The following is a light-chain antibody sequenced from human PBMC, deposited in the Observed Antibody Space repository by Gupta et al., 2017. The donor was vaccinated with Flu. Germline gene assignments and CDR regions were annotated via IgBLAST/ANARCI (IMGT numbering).Light chain of an antibody. CDR2: GAS. V-gene: IGKV3-20*01. J-gene: IGKJ4*01. Sequence: DIVLTQSPGTLSLSPGERATLSCRASQSVRSSYLAWYQQKRGQPPRLLIFGASARATGIPDRFSGSGSGTDFTLTISRLEPEDFAVYYCQQEGSSVITFGGGTKVEIK. CDR1: QSVRSSY. CDR3: QQEGSSVIT.